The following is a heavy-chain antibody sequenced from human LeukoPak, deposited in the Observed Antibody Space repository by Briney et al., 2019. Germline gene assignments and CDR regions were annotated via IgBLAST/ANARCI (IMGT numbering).Heavy chain of an antibody. CDR2: IYYSGST. V-gene: IGHV4-39*01. Sequence: SETLSLTCTVSGGSISSSSYYWGWIRQPPGRGLEWIGSIYYSGSTYYNPSLKSRVTISVDTSKNQFSLKLSSVTAADTAVYYCARGIAAAGTGYWGRGTLVTVSS. CDR1: GGSISSSSYY. CDR3: ARGIAAAGTGY. D-gene: IGHD6-13*01. J-gene: IGHJ4*02.